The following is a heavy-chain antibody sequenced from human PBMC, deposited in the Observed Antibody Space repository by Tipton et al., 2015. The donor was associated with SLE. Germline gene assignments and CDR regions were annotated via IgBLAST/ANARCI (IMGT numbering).Heavy chain of an antibody. CDR2: IYTSGST. J-gene: IGHJ4*02. V-gene: IGHV4-61*09. CDR1: GGSISSGSYH. Sequence: TLSLTCTVSGGSISSGSYHWSWIRQPAGKGLEWIGHIYTSGSTNYNPSLKSRVTISVDTSKNQFSLKLSSVTAADTAVYYCALKRGWFGELLHYWGQGTLATVAS. CDR3: ALKRGWFGELLHY. D-gene: IGHD3-10*01.